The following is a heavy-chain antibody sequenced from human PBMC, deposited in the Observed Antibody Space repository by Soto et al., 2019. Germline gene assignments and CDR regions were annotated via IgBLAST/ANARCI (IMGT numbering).Heavy chain of an antibody. D-gene: IGHD4-17*01. Sequence: QVQLVEAGGGLVKPGGSLRLSCAASEFTFSNYYMTWIRQAPGKGLEWVSYISNSGSTIYYADSVKGRFTISRDNAKNLMYLQMNSRRDEDTAVYYCARGLGDGDYGWFDPWGQGTLGTV. CDR3: ARGLGDGDYGWFDP. CDR1: EFTFSNYY. CDR2: ISNSGSTI. V-gene: IGHV3-11*01. J-gene: IGHJ5*02.